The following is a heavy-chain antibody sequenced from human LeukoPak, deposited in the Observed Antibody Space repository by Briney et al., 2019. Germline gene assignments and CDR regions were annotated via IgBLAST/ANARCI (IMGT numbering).Heavy chain of an antibody. CDR1: GGSFSGYY. J-gene: IGHJ4*02. D-gene: IGHD3-16*02. CDR3: ARSMLYYDYVWGSYPRGPFDY. Sequence: SETLSLTCAVYGGSFSGYYWSWIRQPPGKGLEWIGEINHSGSTNYNPSLKSRVTISADTSKNQFSLKLSSVTAADTAVYYCARSMLYYDYVWGSYPRGPFDYWGQGTLVTVSS. V-gene: IGHV4-34*01. CDR2: INHSGST.